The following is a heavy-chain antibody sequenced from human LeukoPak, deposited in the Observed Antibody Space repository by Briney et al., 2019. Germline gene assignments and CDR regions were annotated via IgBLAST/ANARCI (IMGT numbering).Heavy chain of an antibody. Sequence: PSETLSLTCTVSGGSISSNNYFWGWIRQPPGKGLEWIGSIYYSGSTYYNPSLKSRVTISIDTSKNQFSLRLSSVTAADTAVYYCARGAAGYSYGWGQGTLVTVSS. D-gene: IGHD5-18*01. CDR2: IYYSGST. CDR1: GGSISSNNYF. J-gene: IGHJ4*02. CDR3: ARGAAGYSYG. V-gene: IGHV4-39*07.